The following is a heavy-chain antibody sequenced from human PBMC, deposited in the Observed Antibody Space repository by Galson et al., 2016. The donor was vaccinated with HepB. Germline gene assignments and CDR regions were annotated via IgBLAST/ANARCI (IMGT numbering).Heavy chain of an antibody. D-gene: IGHD6-6*01. J-gene: IGHJ6*02. CDR3: PSAARAPNHYGMDV. CDR1: GFTFSSYA. CDR2: IGTATSIM. V-gene: IGHV3-48*02. Sequence: SLRLSCAASGFTFSSYAMYWVRQAPGKGLEWVSYIGTATSIMPYADSVKGRFTISRDNAKHSLYLQMNSLRDEDTSVYYCPSAARAPNHYGMDVWGQGTTVTVSS.